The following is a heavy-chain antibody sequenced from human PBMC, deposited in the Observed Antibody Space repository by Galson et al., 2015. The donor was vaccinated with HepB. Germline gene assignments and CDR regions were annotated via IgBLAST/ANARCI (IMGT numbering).Heavy chain of an antibody. CDR2: ISYDGSNK. D-gene: IGHD6-13*01. CDR3: ARPRSPLAYSSSWSIFDY. J-gene: IGHJ4*02. V-gene: IGHV3-30*03. CDR1: GFTFSSYG. Sequence: LRLSCAASGFTFSSYGMHWVRQAPGKGLEWVAVISYDGSNKYYADPVKGRFTISRDNSKNTLYLQMNSLRAEDTAVYYCARPRSPLAYSSSWSIFDYWGQGTLVTVSS.